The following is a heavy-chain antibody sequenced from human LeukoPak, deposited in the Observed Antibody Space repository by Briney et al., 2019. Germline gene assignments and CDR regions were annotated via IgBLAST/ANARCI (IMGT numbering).Heavy chain of an antibody. CDR2: IFSSGAT. CDR1: GGSISDYY. Sequence: PSETLSLTCTVSGGSISDYYWSWIRQPAGKGLEWIGRIFSSGATNYNPSLKSRVTMSVDTSKNQFSLKVRSVTAADTAVYYCARDAHFDYGDDDYYYYGIDVWGQGTTVTVSS. J-gene: IGHJ6*02. CDR3: ARDAHFDYGDDDYYYYGIDV. V-gene: IGHV4-4*07. D-gene: IGHD4-17*01.